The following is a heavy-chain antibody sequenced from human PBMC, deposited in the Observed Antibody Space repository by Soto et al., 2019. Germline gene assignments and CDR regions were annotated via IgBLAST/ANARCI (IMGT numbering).Heavy chain of an antibody. CDR2: ISAFNGNT. V-gene: IGHV1-18*01. J-gene: IGHJ6*03. CDR1: GYTFTTYD. CDR3: ARAVSHFYHYYYMDV. Sequence: QVQLVQSGAEVKKSGASVKVSCKASGYTFTTYDISWVRQAPAQGLEWMGWISAFNGNTNYAQKLQGRVTMTTDTSTSTAYMELRSLRSDDTAVYYCARAVSHFYHYYYMDVWGKGTTVTVSS. D-gene: IGHD2-8*01.